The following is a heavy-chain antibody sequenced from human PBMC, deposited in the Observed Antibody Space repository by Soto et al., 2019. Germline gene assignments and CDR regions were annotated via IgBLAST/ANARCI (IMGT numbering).Heavy chain of an antibody. CDR2: FRSGGDDDTT. CDR3: AKKVNAGSGSQFFDY. V-gene: IGHV3-23*01. Sequence: EVQLLESGGGLVQPGGSLRLSCAASGFTFSSYSISWVRQAPGKGLEWVSGFRSGGDDDTTYYADSVRGRFTISRDNSKNTLFLQMNSLRAEDTAIYYCAKKVNAGSGSQFFDYWGQGTLVTVSS. CDR1: GFTFSSYS. D-gene: IGHD3-10*01. J-gene: IGHJ4*02.